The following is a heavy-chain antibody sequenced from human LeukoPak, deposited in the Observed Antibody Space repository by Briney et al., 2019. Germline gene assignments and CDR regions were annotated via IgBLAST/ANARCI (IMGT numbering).Heavy chain of an antibody. D-gene: IGHD5-12*01. CDR3: TTGSGYDYDY. Sequence: PGGSLRLSCAASGFTFSSYEMNWVRQPPGKGLEWVGRVKSKSDGGTTDYAAPVKGRFTISRADSKNTVFLQMSSLNTEDTAVYYCTTGSGYDYDYWGQGTLVTVSS. CDR1: GFTFSSYE. CDR2: VKSKSDGGTT. V-gene: IGHV3-15*01. J-gene: IGHJ4*02.